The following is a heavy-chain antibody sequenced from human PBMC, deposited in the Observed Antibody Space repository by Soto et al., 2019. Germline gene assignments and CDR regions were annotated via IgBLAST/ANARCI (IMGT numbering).Heavy chain of an antibody. CDR1: GFTFSSYG. Sequence: GGSLRLSCAASGFTFSSYGMHWVRQAPGKGLEWVAVISYDGSNKYYADSVKGRFTISRDNSKNTLYLQMNSLRAEDTAVYYCAKEPPTVLRVYAIRHDAFDIWGQGTMVTVSS. J-gene: IGHJ3*02. V-gene: IGHV3-30*18. CDR2: ISYDGSNK. D-gene: IGHD2-8*01. CDR3: AKEPPTVLRVYAIRHDAFDI.